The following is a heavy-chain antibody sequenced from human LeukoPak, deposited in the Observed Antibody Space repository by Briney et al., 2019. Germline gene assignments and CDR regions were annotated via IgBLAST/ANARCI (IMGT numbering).Heavy chain of an antibody. CDR2: LYNSGST. CDR1: GGSISSSSYY. Sequence: SETLSLTCTVSGGSISSSSYYWGWIRQPPGKGLEWIGSLYNSGSTYYNPSLKSRVTISVDTSKNQFSLKLTSVTAADTAVYYCARRGGYSYGYGYWGQGTPVTVSS. J-gene: IGHJ4*02. D-gene: IGHD5-18*01. V-gene: IGHV4-39*01. CDR3: ARRGGYSYGYGY.